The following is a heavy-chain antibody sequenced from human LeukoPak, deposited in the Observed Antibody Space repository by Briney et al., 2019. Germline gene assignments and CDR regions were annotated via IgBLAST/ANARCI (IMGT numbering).Heavy chain of an antibody. D-gene: IGHD2/OR15-2a*01. CDR3: ARGSPLSYYFDY. CDR1: GFTFSTYA. V-gene: IGHV3-23*01. J-gene: IGHJ4*02. Sequence: GGSLRLSCAASGFTFSTYAMHWVRQAPGKGLEWVSIISTSGDTTYYAGSVKGRFTISRDNSKNTLFLQMNSLRAEDTAVYYCARGSPLSYYFDYWGQGTLVTVSS. CDR2: ISTSGDTT.